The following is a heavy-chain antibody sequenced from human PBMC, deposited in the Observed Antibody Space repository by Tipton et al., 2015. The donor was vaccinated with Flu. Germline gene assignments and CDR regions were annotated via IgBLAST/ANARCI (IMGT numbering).Heavy chain of an antibody. CDR3: ARTRGGYCSSSSCYADYFDY. D-gene: IGHD2-2*01. CDR1: GFTFSGYG. J-gene: IGHJ4*02. V-gene: IGHV3-7*01. Sequence: SLRLSCAASGFTFSGYGMNWVRQAPGQGLEWVANINQGGSEKYYVDSVKGRFTISRDNAKNSLHLHMNSLRAEDTAVYYCARTRGGYCSSSSCYADYFDYWGQGTLVTVSS. CDR2: INQGGSEK.